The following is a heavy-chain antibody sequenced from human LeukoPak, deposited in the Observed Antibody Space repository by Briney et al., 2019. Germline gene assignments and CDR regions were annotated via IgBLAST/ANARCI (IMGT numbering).Heavy chain of an antibody. V-gene: IGHV1-46*01. CDR2: LNPSGGST. J-gene: IGHJ4*02. CDR3: ARDLFVYYDILTGYPFDY. D-gene: IGHD3-9*01. CDR1: GYTFTSYY. Sequence: GASVKVSCKASGYTFTSYYMHWVRQAPGQGLEWMGILNPSGGSTSYAQKFQGRVTMTRDTSTSTVYMELSSLRSEDTAVYYCARDLFVYYDILTGYPFDYWGQGTLVTVSS.